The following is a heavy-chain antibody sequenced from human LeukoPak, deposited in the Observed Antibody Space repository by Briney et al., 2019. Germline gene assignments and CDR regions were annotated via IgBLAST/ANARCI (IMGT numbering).Heavy chain of an antibody. J-gene: IGHJ5*02. D-gene: IGHD2-2*02. CDR1: GYRFTGYY. CDR2: INPNSGGT. Sequence: GASVKVSCKASGYRFTGYYMHWVRQAPGQGLEWMGRINPNSGGTNYAQKFQGRVTMTGDTSISTAYMELSRLRSDDTAVYYCARDSYCSSTNCYNDWFDPWGQGTLVTVSS. V-gene: IGHV1-2*06. CDR3: ARDSYCSSTNCYNDWFDP.